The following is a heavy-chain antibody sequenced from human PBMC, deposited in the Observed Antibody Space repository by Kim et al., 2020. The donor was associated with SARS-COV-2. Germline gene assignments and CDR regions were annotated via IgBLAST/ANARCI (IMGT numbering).Heavy chain of an antibody. Sequence: ASVKVSCKASGGTFSSYAISWVRQAPGQGLEWMGGIIPIFGTANYAQKFQGRVTITADESTSTAYMELSSLRSEDTAVYYCARGSWGRGVIVNFDYWGQGTLVTVSS. CDR1: GGTFSSYA. V-gene: IGHV1-69*13. CDR2: IIPIFGTA. J-gene: IGHJ4*02. CDR3: ARGSWGRGVIVNFDY. D-gene: IGHD3-10*01.